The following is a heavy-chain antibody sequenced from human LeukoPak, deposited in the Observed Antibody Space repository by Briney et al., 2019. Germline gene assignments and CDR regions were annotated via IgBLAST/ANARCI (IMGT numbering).Heavy chain of an antibody. CDR1: GGSTSSHY. V-gene: IGHV4-59*11. CDR3: ARGDDYGDYGFDP. D-gene: IGHD4-17*01. CDR2: IYYSGST. J-gene: IGHJ5*02. Sequence: SETLTLTCTVSGGSTSSHYWSWIRQPPGKGLEWIGYIYYSGSTNYNPSLKSRVTISVDTSKNQFSLKLSSVTAADTAVYYCARGDDYGDYGFDPWGQGTLVTVSS.